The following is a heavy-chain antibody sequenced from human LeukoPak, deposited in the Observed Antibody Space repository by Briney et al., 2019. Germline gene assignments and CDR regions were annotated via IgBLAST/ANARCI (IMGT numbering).Heavy chain of an antibody. CDR2: INHSGST. V-gene: IGHV4-34*01. CDR3: ARGISGSSWQVPLDY. Sequence: PSETLSLTCAVYGGSFSGCYWSWIRQPPGKGLEWIGEINHSGSTNYNPSLKSRVTISVDTSKNQFSLKLSSVTAADTAVYYCARGISGSSWQVPLDYWGQGTLVTVSS. D-gene: IGHD6-13*01. J-gene: IGHJ4*02. CDR1: GGSFSGCY.